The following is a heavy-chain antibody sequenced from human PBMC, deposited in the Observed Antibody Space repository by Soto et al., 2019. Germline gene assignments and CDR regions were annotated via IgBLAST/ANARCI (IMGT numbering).Heavy chain of an antibody. CDR3: ASRNLEWLLFDY. J-gene: IGHJ4*02. D-gene: IGHD3-3*01. CDR1: GGSISSGDYY. V-gene: IGHV4-30-4*01. Sequence: SETLSLTCTVSGGSISSGDYYWSWIRQPPGKGLEWIGYIYYSGSTYYNPSLKSRVTISVDTSKSQFSLKLSSVTAADTAVYYCASRNLEWLLFDYWGQGTLVTVSS. CDR2: IYYSGST.